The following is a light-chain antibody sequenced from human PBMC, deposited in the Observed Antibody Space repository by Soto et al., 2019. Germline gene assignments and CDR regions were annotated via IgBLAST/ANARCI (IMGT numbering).Light chain of an antibody. V-gene: IGKV3-20*01. CDR1: QSVSSY. CDR2: GAS. J-gene: IGKJ1*01. CDR3: QHYDSLPIT. Sequence: EIVLTQSPGTLSLSPGERATLSCRASQSVSSYLAWYQQKPGQAPRLLIFGASIRDTGIPDRFSGSGSGTDFTLTISRLEPEDFAVFYCQHYDSLPITFGQGTKVDIK.